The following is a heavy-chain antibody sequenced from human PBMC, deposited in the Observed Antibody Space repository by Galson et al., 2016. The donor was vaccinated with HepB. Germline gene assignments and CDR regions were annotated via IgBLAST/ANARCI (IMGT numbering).Heavy chain of an antibody. CDR2: ISGSGGST. J-gene: IGHJ4*02. CDR3: AKALYGGLDY. V-gene: IGHV3-23*01. D-gene: IGHD4-23*01. Sequence: SLRLSCAVSGFTFSIYAMSWVRQVPGKGLEWVSGISGSGGSTYYADFVKGRCTISRDNSKSTLYLQMSSLRAEDTAVYYCAKALYGGLDYWGQGTLVTVSS. CDR1: GFTFSIYA.